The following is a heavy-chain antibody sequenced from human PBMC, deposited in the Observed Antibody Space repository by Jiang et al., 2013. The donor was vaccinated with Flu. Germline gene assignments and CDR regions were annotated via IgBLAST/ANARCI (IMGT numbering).Heavy chain of an antibody. V-gene: IGHV3-66*01. CDR3: ASSYCGGDCYDAFDI. J-gene: IGHJ3*02. D-gene: IGHD2-21*02. CDR1: GFTVSSNY. Sequence: ASGFTVSSNYMSWVRQAPGKGLEWVSVIYSGGSTYYADSVKGRFTISRDNSKNTLYLQMNSLRAEDTTVYYCASSYCGGDCYDAFDIWGQGTMVTVSS. CDR2: IYSGGST.